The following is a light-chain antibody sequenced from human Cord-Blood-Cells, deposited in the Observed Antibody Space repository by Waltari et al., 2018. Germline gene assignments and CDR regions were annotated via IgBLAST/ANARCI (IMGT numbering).Light chain of an antibody. J-gene: IGKJ1*01. Sequence: DIVMTQSPLSLPVTPGEPASISCRSSQSLLHSNASHYLDWYLQKPGQSPQLLIYLGSSRASGVPDRFSGSGSGTDFTLKISRVEAEDVVVYYCRQDLQTPWTFGQGTKVEIK. V-gene: IGKV2-28*01. CDR1: QSLLHSNASHY. CDR3: RQDLQTPWT. CDR2: LGS.